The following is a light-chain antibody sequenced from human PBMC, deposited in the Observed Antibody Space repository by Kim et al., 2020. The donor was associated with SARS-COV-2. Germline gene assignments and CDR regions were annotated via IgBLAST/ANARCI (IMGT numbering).Light chain of an antibody. CDR2: DTS. CDR1: QNVGSL. V-gene: IGKV3-15*01. CDR3: QQYDDWPLT. Sequence: EIVMTQSPATLSVSPGERVILSCRASQNVGSLLAWYQQKPGQAPRLLIFDTSTRATGIPARFSGSGSATEFTLTISGLQSEDFAVYYCQQYDDWPLTFGGGTKLEI. J-gene: IGKJ4*01.